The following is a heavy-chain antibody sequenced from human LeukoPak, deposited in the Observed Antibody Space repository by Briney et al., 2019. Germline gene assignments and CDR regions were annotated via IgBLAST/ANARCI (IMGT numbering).Heavy chain of an antibody. J-gene: IGHJ4*02. CDR1: GFTFSSYA. V-gene: IGHV3-23*01. CDR2: ISGSGGST. CDR3: AKDPYFTPSSSSVY. Sequence: GGSLRLSCAASGFTFSSYAMSWVRQAPGKGLEWVSAISGSGGSTYYADSVKGRFTISRDNSKNTLYLQMNSLRAEDTAVYYCAKDPYFTPSSSSVYWGQGTLVTVSS. D-gene: IGHD6-6*01.